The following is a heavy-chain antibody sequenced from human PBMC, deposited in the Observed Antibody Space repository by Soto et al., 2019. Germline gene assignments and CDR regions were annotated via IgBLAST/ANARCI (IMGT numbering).Heavy chain of an antibody. V-gene: IGHV4-34*01. CDR2: INHSGST. D-gene: IGHD6-19*01. Sequence: QVQLQQWGAGLLKPSETLSLTCAVYGGSFSGYYWSWIRQPPGKGLEWIGEINHSGSTNYNPSLKSRVTMSVDTSKNQFSLKLSSVTAADTAVYYCARSGIAVAGLRYFQHWGQGTLVTVSS. J-gene: IGHJ1*01. CDR1: GGSFSGYY. CDR3: ARSGIAVAGLRYFQH.